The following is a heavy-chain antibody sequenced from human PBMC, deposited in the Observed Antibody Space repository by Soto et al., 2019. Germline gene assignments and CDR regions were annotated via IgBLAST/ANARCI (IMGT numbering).Heavy chain of an antibody. J-gene: IGHJ6*03. V-gene: IGHV4-31*03. CDR2: IYYSGST. Sequence: QVQLQESGPGLVKPSQTLSLTCTVSGGSISSGGYYWSWIRQHPGKGLEWIGYIYYSGSTYYNPSLRCRVTISVDTSKNQFSLKLSSVTAADTAVYYCARGHPNKYYDILTGYYNYYYYYMDVWGKGPTVTVSS. CDR1: GGSISSGGYY. D-gene: IGHD3-9*01. CDR3: ARGHPNKYYDILTGYYNYYYYYMDV.